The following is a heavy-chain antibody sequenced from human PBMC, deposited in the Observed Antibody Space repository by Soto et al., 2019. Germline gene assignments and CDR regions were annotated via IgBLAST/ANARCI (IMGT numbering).Heavy chain of an antibody. D-gene: IGHD3-10*01. V-gene: IGHV3-66*01. CDR2: IYSGGST. J-gene: IGHJ6*03. CDR3: AREAFGPRYYYYYMDV. CDR1: GFTVSSNY. Sequence: PGGSLRLSCAASGFTVSSNYMSWVRQAPGKGLEWVSVIYSGGSTYYADSVKGRFTISRDNSKNTLYLQMNSLRAEDTAVYYCAREAFGPRYYYYYMDVWGKGTTVTVSS.